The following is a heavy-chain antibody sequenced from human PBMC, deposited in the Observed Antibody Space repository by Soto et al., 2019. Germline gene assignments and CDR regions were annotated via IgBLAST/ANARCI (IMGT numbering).Heavy chain of an antibody. CDR2: IWYDGSNK. CDR1: GFTFSSYG. J-gene: IGHJ6*02. V-gene: IGHV3-33*01. Sequence: QVQLVESGGGVVQPGRSLRLSCAASGFTFSSYGMHWVRQAPGKGLEWVAVIWYDGSNKYYADSVKGRFTISRDNSKNSLYLKMNSLRAEDTAVYYGARDLASDGMDVWGQGTTVTVSS. CDR3: ARDLASDGMDV.